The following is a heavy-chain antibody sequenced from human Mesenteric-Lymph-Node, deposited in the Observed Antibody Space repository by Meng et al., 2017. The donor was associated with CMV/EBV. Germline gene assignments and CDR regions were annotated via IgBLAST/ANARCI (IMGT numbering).Heavy chain of an antibody. CDR1: EITVSNNH. CDR2: IYDTGRA. V-gene: IGHV3-53*01. J-gene: IGHJ4*02. Sequence: GESLKISCAASEITVSNNHMSWVRQAPGKGLEWVAVIYDTGRAYYADSVKGRITISRDNSKNTLYLQMNSLRAEDTAVYYCATIDCWGQGTLVTVSS. CDR3: ATIDC.